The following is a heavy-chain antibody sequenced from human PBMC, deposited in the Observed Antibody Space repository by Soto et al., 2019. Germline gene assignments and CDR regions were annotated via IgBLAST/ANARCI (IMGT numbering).Heavy chain of an antibody. V-gene: IGHV3-72*01. J-gene: IGHJ4*02. CDR1: GFTFSDHY. D-gene: IGHD3-22*01. CDR3: ARVADSSGYYLDY. CDR2: TSNKANSYTT. Sequence: EVQLVESGGGLVQPGGSLRLSCAASGFTFSDHYMDWVRQAPGKGLEWVGRTSNKANSYTTEYAASVKGRFTISRDASKNSLYLQMDGTKTDDTAVDYCARVADSSGYYLDYWGQGTLVTVSS.